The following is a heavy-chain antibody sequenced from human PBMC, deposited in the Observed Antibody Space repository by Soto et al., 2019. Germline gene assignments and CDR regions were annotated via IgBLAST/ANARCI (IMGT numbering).Heavy chain of an antibody. D-gene: IGHD2-15*01. Sequence: TSETLSLTCTVSGGSISSSSYYWGWIRQPPGKGLEWIGSIYYSGSTYYNPSLKSRVTISVDTSKNQFSLKLSSVTAADTAVYYCARQDIVVVVAARKLNWFDPWGQGTLVTVSS. V-gene: IGHV4-39*01. J-gene: IGHJ5*02. CDR2: IYYSGST. CDR3: ARQDIVVVVAARKLNWFDP. CDR1: GGSISSSSYY.